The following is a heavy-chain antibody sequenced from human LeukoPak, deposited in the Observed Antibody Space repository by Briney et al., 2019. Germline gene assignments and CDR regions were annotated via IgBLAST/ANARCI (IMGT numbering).Heavy chain of an antibody. CDR1: GFTFNTYS. CDR2: ITSSSTYI. J-gene: IGHJ4*01. V-gene: IGHV3-21*05. Sequence: GGPLRLSCAASGFTFNTYSMNWVRQAPGKGLEWVAYITSSSTYIYYADSVKRGFTIPRDNSRNTVYLQMNSLRAEDTAVYYCARSSVGGMYYLDYWGHGALVTVSS. CDR3: ARSSVGGMYYLDY. D-gene: IGHD3-16*01.